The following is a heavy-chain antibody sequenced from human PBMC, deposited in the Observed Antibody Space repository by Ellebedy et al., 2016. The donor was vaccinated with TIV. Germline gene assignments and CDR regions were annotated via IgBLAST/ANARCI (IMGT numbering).Heavy chain of an antibody. V-gene: IGHV3-33*08. D-gene: IGHD4-11*01. Sequence: GESLKISXAASGFTFSSYGMHWVRQAPGKGLEWVAVIWYDGRKKYYAESVQGRFTISRDNSKDTLYLQINSLRADDTAVYYCARDGHSNRLDVWGNGTTVTVSS. CDR3: ARDGHSNRLDV. J-gene: IGHJ6*04. CDR2: IWYDGRKK. CDR1: GFTFSSYG.